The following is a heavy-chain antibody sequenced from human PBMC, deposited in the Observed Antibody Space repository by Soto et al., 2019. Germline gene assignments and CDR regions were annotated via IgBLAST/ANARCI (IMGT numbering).Heavy chain of an antibody. CDR1: GFTFSSYG. J-gene: IGHJ4*02. CDR3: ARGIAAAGTNY. CDR2: ISYDGSNK. V-gene: IGHV3-30*03. Sequence: QVQLVESGGGVVQPGRSLRLSCAASGFTFSSYGRHWVRQAPGKGLEWVAVISYDGSNKYYADSVKGRFTISRDNSKNTLYLQMNSLRAEDTAVYYCARGIAAAGTNYWGQGTLVTVSS. D-gene: IGHD6-13*01.